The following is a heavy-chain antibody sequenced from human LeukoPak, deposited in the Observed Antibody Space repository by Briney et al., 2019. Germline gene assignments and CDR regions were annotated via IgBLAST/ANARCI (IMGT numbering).Heavy chain of an antibody. V-gene: IGHV4-34*01. J-gene: IGHJ5*02. CDR2: INHSGST. Sequence: SETLSLTCAVYGGSFSGYYWSWIRQPPGKGLEWIGEINHSGSTNYNPSLKSRVTISVDTSKNQFSLKLSSVTAADTAVYYCARGPYYYDSGVYYYSRIGSWFAPWGQGTLVPVSS. CDR3: ARGPYYYDSGVYYYSRIGSWFAP. CDR1: GGSFSGYY. D-gene: IGHD3-22*01.